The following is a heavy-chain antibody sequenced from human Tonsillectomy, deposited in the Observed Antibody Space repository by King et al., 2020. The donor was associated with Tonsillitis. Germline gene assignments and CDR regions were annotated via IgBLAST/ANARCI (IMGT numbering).Heavy chain of an antibody. D-gene: IGHD3-22*01. Sequence: QLVQSGAEVKKPGDSLKISCKGYGYSFTSYWIAWVRQRPGKGLEWMGIIYPGDSDTRYSPSFQGQVTMSFDKSTSTAYLQWSSLKASDTAMYYCTRQFYYHTSDVFDYWGQGSLVTVSS. J-gene: IGHJ4*02. CDR3: TRQFYYHTSDVFDY. CDR2: IYPGDSDT. V-gene: IGHV5-51*01. CDR1: GYSFTSYW.